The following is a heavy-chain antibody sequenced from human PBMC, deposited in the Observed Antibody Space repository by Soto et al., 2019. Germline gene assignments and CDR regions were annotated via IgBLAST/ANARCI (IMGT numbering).Heavy chain of an antibody. CDR3: ARGRGPPFMSAVTGFDY. CDR2: INHSGST. D-gene: IGHD2-15*01. CDR1: GGSFSGYY. V-gene: IGHV4-34*01. J-gene: IGHJ4*02. Sequence: PSETLSLTCAVYGGSFSGYYWSWIRQPPGKGLEWIGEINHSGSTNYNPSLKSRVTRSVDTSKNQFSLKLSSVTAADTAVYYCARGRGPPFMSAVTGFDYWGQGTLVTVSS.